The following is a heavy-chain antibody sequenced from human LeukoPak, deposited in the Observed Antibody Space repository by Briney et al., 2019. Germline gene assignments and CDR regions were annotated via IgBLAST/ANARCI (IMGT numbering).Heavy chain of an antibody. CDR1: GFTFNIYA. V-gene: IGHV3-64D*06. CDR3: VGYCSGTSCGGSGYGMDV. CDR2: VSGNGGST. J-gene: IGHJ6*02. Sequence: PGGSLRLSCSASGFTFNIYAMHLVRQAPGKGLQYVSAVSGNGGSTYYADSVKGRLTISRDNSKNTLYLQMSSLRADETAVYYCVGYCSGTSCGGSGYGMDVWGQGTTVTVSS. D-gene: IGHD2-2*01.